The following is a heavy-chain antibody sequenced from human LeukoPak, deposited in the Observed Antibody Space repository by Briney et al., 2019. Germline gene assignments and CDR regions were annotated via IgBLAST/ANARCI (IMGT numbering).Heavy chain of an antibody. CDR3: ARQETNRGWAFDI. V-gene: IGHV4-39*01. J-gene: IGHJ3*02. CDR1: GGSISSSSYY. Sequence: SETMSLTCTVSGGSISSSSYYWDWLRQPPGKGLEWIGGTYHSGSPYYNPTLKSRVTVSVDTSKNQFSLKLSSVPAADTAVYYCARQETNRGWAFDIWGEGAMVTVSS. D-gene: IGHD3-22*01. CDR2: TYHSGSP.